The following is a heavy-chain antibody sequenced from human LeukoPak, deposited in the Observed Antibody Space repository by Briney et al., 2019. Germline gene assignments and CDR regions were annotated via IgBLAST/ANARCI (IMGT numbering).Heavy chain of an antibody. CDR2: IIPIFATA. CDR3: ARGPITTRSHFDY. CDR1: GGTFSSYA. J-gene: IGHJ4*02. V-gene: IGHV1-69*13. Sequence: SVKVSCKASGGTFSSYAISSVRQAPEQGLEWMGGIIPIFATANYAQKFQGRVTITADESTSTAYMELSSLRSEDTAVYYCARGPITTRSHFDYWGQGTLVTVSS. D-gene: IGHD3-22*01.